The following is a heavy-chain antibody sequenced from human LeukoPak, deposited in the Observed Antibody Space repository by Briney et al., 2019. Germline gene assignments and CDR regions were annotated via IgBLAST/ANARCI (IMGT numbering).Heavy chain of an antibody. J-gene: IGHJ4*02. V-gene: IGHV3-30*03. CDR1: GFTFSSYG. CDR3: ARDRVWFGELKGFDY. D-gene: IGHD3-10*01. CDR2: ISYDGSNK. Sequence: PGRSLRLSCAASGFTFSSYGMHWVRQAPGKGLEWVAVISYDGSNKYYADSVKGRFTTSRDNSKNTLYLQMNSLRAEDTAVYYCARDRVWFGELKGFDYWGQGTLVTVSS.